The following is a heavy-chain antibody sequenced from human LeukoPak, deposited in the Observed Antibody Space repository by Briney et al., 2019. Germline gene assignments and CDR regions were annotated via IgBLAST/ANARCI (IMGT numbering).Heavy chain of an antibody. Sequence: GGSLRLSCAASGFTFSNYWMSWVRQAPGKGLEWVANIKQDRSEKYYVDSVKGRFTISRDNAKNSLYLQMNSLRVEDTAVYYCAKGDSSGWSYYYYYTDVWGKGTTVIISS. V-gene: IGHV3-7*01. J-gene: IGHJ6*03. CDR2: IKQDRSEK. CDR3: AKGDSSGWSYYYYYTDV. CDR1: GFTFSNYW. D-gene: IGHD6-19*01.